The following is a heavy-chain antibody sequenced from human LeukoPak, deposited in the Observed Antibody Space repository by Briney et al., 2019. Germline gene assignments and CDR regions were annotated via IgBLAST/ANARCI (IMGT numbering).Heavy chain of an antibody. D-gene: IGHD1-26*01. CDR3: ARGARYYYYYYMDV. V-gene: IGHV1-69*05. CDR1: GGTFSSYA. CDR2: IIPIFGTA. J-gene: IGHJ6*03. Sequence: SVKVSCKASGGTFSSYAISRVRQAPGQGLEWMGGIIPIFGTANYAQKFQGRVTITTDESTSTAYMELSSLRSEDTAVYYCARGARYYYYYYMDVWGKGTTVTVSS.